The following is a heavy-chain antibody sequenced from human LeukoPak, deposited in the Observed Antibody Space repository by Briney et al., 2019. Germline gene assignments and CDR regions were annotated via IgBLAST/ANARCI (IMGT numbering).Heavy chain of an antibody. Sequence: GGSLRLSCAASGFTFSSYAMSWVRQAPGKGLEWVSAISGSGGSTYYADSVKGRFTISRDNSKNTLYLQMNSLRAEDTAVYYYAKDAQPYDILTGYPLGYFDYWGQGTLVTVSS. CDR1: GFTFSSYA. D-gene: IGHD3-9*01. CDR3: AKDAQPYDILTGYPLGYFDY. CDR2: ISGSGGST. V-gene: IGHV3-23*01. J-gene: IGHJ4*02.